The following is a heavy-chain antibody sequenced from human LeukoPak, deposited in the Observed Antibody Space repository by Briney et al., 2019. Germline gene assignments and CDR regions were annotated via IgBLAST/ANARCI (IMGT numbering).Heavy chain of an antibody. V-gene: IGHV3-74*01. D-gene: IGHD2-15*01. CDR1: GFSFSSFW. Sequence: GGSLRLSCAASGFSFSSFWMHWVRQVPGKGLVWVSGINSDGTTTGYADSVKGRFTISRDNAKNTLYLQMNSLRPEDTAVYYCARELVVDDAFDIWGQGTMVTVSS. CDR3: ARELVVDDAFDI. J-gene: IGHJ3*02. CDR2: INSDGTTT.